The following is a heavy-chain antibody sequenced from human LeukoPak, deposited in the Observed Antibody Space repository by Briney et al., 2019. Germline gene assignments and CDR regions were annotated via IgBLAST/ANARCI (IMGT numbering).Heavy chain of an antibody. D-gene: IGHD1-1*01. CDR2: IFSGDSA. Sequence: GGSLTLSCAASGLSVSSKYMSWVRQAPGKGLEWVSGIFSGDSAYHADSVKGRFTISRDNSKNTLYLQMNSLRPEDTAVYFCASLMTTTHYYYMDVWGKGTTVTVSS. J-gene: IGHJ6*03. V-gene: IGHV3-53*01. CDR3: ASLMTTTHYYYMDV. CDR1: GLSVSSKY.